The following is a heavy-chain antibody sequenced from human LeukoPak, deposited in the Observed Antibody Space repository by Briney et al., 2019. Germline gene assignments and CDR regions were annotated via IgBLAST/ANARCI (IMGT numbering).Heavy chain of an antibody. CDR3: VRTPPNWGADY. Sequence: ASVKVSCKASGYTFTSYDINWVRQATGQGLEWMGWMSPKSGNTGYAQKFQGRVTMTSNTAISTAYMELSSLRSEDTAVYYCVRTPPNWGADYWGQGTLVTVSS. D-gene: IGHD7-27*01. CDR1: GYTFTSYD. V-gene: IGHV1-8*01. CDR2: MSPKSGNT. J-gene: IGHJ4*02.